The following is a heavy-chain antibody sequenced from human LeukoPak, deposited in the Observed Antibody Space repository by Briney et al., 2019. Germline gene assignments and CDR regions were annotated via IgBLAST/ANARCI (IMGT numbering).Heavy chain of an antibody. V-gene: IGHV1-69*01. CDR2: IIPIFGTA. CDR3: ARILPTGFGELSLDP. CDR1: GGTFSSYA. Sequence: SVKVSYKASGGTFSSYAISWVRQAPGQGLEWMGGIIPIFGTANYAQKFQGRVTITADESTSTAYMELSSLRSEDTAVYYCARILPTGFGELSLDPWGQGTLVTVSS. D-gene: IGHD3-10*01. J-gene: IGHJ5*02.